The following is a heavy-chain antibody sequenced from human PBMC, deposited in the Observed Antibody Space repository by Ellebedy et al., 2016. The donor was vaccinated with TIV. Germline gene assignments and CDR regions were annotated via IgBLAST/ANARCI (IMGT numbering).Heavy chain of an antibody. CDR1: GFTFDDYA. D-gene: IGHD6-13*01. CDR2: IGWNGDSM. V-gene: IGHV3-9*01. CDR3: AKGIFQWYSSNYFDD. J-gene: IGHJ4*02. Sequence: SLKISCAASGFTFDDYAMHWVRQAPGKGLEWVSGIGWNGDSMDYVDSVKGRFTISRDNAKNSLYLQMNGLRAEDTALYYCAKGIFQWYSSNYFDDWGQGTLVTVSP.